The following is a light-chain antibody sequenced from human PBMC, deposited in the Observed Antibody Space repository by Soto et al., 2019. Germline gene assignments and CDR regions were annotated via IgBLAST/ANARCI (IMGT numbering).Light chain of an antibody. V-gene: IGKV3-15*01. CDR1: QSVRTK. CDR3: QQYNSWPPIT. J-gene: IGKJ5*01. Sequence: EIVMSQSPDTLYVSPGEGATLSCRASQSVRTKLAWYQQKAGQAPRLLIYGASTRATGIPDRFSGSGSGTEFTLTISSLQSEDFAVYYCQQYNSWPPITFGQGTRLAIK. CDR2: GAS.